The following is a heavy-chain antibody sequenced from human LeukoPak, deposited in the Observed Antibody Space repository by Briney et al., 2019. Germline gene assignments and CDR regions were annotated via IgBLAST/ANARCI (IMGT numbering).Heavy chain of an antibody. CDR2: IRRIPSGGTT. Sequence: GESLKISCVTSGFTFTDYAISWFRQAPGKGLEWVGFIRRIPSGGTTDYAASVKGRFAISRDNSKSIAYLQMNSLESEDTAMYYCTRGIGYTYGWSDWGQGTLVTVSS. CDR3: TRGIGYTYGWSD. CDR1: GFTFTDYA. V-gene: IGHV3-49*03. J-gene: IGHJ4*02. D-gene: IGHD5-18*01.